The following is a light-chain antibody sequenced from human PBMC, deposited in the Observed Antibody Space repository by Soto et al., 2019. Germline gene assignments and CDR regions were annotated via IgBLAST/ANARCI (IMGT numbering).Light chain of an antibody. CDR3: QQYGSSPYT. CDR2: GAS. V-gene: IGKV3-20*01. Sequence: EIELTQSPGTLSLSPGERATLSCRASQSVSSSYLAWYQQTPGQAPRLLIYGASSRATGIPDRFSGSGSGTDFTLTISRLEPEDFAVYYCQQYGSSPYTFGQGTNLEIK. J-gene: IGKJ2*01. CDR1: QSVSSSY.